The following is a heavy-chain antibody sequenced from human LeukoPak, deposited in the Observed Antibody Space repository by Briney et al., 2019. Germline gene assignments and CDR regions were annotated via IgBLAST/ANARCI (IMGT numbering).Heavy chain of an antibody. V-gene: IGHV4-39*07. J-gene: IGHJ6*03. D-gene: IGHD2-15*01. CDR2: IHYSGST. Sequence: SETLSLTCTVSGGSISSSSYCWGWIRQPPGKGLEWIGSIHYSGSTNYNPSLKSRVTISVGTSKNQFSLKLSSVTAADTAVYYCARGYCSGGSCYSYYYYNYMDVWGKGTTVTVSS. CDR3: ARGYCSGGSCYSYYYYNYMDV. CDR1: GGSISSSSYC.